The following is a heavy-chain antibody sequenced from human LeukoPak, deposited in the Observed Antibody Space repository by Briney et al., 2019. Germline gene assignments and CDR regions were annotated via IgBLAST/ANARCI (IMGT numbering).Heavy chain of an antibody. CDR1: GFTFCSYA. CDR2: ISYDGSNK. J-gene: IGHJ3*02. D-gene: IGHD6-13*01. V-gene: IGHV3-30-3*01. Sequence: GGSLRLSWAASGFTFCSYAMHWVRQAPGKGLEWVAVISYDGSNKYYADSVKGRFTISRDNSKNTLYLQMNSLRAEDTAVYYCARDPSIAAAGTGGDAFDIWGQGTMVTVSS. CDR3: ARDPSIAAAGTGGDAFDI.